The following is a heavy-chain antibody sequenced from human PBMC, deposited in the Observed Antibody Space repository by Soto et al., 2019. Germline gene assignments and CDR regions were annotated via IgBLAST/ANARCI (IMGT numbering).Heavy chain of an antibody. D-gene: IGHD1-26*01. CDR1: GYTFTGYY. CDR2: INPNSGGT. Sequence: QVQLVQSGAEVKKPGASVKVSCKASGYTFTGYYMHWVRQAPGQGLEWMGWINPNSGGTNYAQKCQGWVTMTRDTSISTAYMELSRLRSDDTAVYYCARDGSGSYPSQLDYWGQGTLVTVSS. V-gene: IGHV1-2*04. CDR3: ARDGSGSYPSQLDY. J-gene: IGHJ4*02.